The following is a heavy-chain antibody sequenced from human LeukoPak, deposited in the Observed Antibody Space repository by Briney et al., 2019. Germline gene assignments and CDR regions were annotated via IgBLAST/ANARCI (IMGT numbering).Heavy chain of an antibody. V-gene: IGHV3-30-3*01. Sequence: PGGSLRLSCAASGFTFSTYAVHWVRQAPGKGLEWVAVISYDGSKRYYADSVKGRFTISRDNSKIAFLQMNSLRAEDTAVYYCARDYDTSGSYFDFFDYWGQGTLVTVSS. CDR2: ISYDGSKR. D-gene: IGHD3-22*01. J-gene: IGHJ4*02. CDR3: ARDYDTSGSYFDFFDY. CDR1: GFTFSTYA.